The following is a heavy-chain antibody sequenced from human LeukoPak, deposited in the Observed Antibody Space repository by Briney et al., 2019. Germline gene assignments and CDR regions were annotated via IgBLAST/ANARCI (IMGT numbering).Heavy chain of an antibody. Sequence: GGSLRLSCVASGFTFDDYAMHWVRQAPGKGLEWVSVIYSGGSTYYADSVKGRFTISRDNSKNTLYLQMNSLRAEDTAVYYCAKGEPAITMDPYYYYMDVWGKGTTVTVSS. D-gene: IGHD3-10*01. J-gene: IGHJ6*03. CDR2: IYSGGST. V-gene: IGHV3-23*03. CDR3: AKGEPAITMDPYYYYMDV. CDR1: GFTFDDYA.